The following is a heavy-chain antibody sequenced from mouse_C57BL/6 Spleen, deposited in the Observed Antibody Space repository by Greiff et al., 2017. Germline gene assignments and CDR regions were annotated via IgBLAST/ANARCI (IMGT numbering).Heavy chain of an antibody. Sequence: VQLQQPGAELVKPGASVKMSCKASGYTFTSYWITWVKQRPGQGLEWIGDIYPGSGSTNYNEKFKSKATLTVDTSSSTAYMQLSSLTSEDSAVYYCARRDGSLPYFDYWGQGTTLTVSS. CDR3: ARRDGSLPYFDY. J-gene: IGHJ2*01. CDR2: IYPGSGST. CDR1: GYTFTSYW. V-gene: IGHV1-55*01. D-gene: IGHD2-3*01.